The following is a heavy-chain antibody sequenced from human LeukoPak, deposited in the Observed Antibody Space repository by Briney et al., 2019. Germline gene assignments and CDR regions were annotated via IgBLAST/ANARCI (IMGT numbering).Heavy chain of an antibody. Sequence: PSVKVSCNASGDTLSSYAISWVRQAPGQGLEGMGGITPNFGTANSTQKLQGRVTITTDQSTSTAYMELSSLRSEDTAVYYCARVCREGDFMDYWGQGTLVTVSS. V-gene: IGHV1-69*05. CDR2: ITPNFGTA. D-gene: IGHD5-24*01. J-gene: IGHJ4*02. CDR3: ARVCREGDFMDY. CDR1: GDTLSSYA.